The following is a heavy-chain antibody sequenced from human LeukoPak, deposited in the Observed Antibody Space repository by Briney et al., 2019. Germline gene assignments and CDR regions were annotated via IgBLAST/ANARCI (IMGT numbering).Heavy chain of an antibody. CDR1: GYTFTSYD. V-gene: IGHV1-8*01. D-gene: IGHD4-23*01. J-gene: IGHJ5*02. CDR2: MSPNSDNT. CDR3: ARDYGGSSGWFDP. Sequence: ASVKISCKASGYTFTSYDINWVRQATGQGLEWMGWMSPNSDNTGYAQKFQGRVTFTRDTSISTAYMELRSLTSEDTAVYYCARDYGGSSGWFDPWGQGTLVTVSS.